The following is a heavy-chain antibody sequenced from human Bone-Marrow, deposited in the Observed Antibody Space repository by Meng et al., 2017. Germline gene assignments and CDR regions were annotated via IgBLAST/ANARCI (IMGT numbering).Heavy chain of an antibody. CDR1: GFTASSNY. CDR3: ARDRRYGYCSSTSCYGMDV. V-gene: IGHV3-53*01. J-gene: IGHJ6*02. Sequence: GESLKISCAASGFTASSNYMSWVRQAPGKGLEGVSVIYSGGSTYYADSVKGRFTISRDNSKNTLYLQMNSLRAEDTAVYYCARDRRYGYCSSTSCYGMDVWGQGTTVTVSS. D-gene: IGHD2-2*03. CDR2: IYSGGST.